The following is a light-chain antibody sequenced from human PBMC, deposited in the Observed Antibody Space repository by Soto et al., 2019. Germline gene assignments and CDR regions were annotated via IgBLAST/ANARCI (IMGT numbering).Light chain of an antibody. CDR1: SSDVGGFNY. Sequence: QSALTQPASVSESPGQSITISCAGTSSDVGGFNYVSWYQQRPDKAPQLMIYEVSNRPSGVSHRFSGSKSGNTASLTISGLQPEDEADYYCSSYTSSSTPVIFGGGTKLTVL. V-gene: IGLV2-14*01. CDR3: SSYTSSSTPVI. CDR2: EVS. J-gene: IGLJ2*01.